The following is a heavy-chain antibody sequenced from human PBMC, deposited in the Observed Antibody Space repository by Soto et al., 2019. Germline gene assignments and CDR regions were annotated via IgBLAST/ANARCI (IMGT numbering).Heavy chain of an antibody. CDR2: IIPIFGTA. J-gene: IGHJ6*02. D-gene: IGHD3-22*01. Sequence: ASVKVSCKASGGTFSSYAISWVRQAPGQGLEWMGGIIPIFGTANYAQKFQGRVTITADESTSTAYMELSSLRSEDTAVYYCARDSSGQSSDYYYGMDVWGQGTTVTVSS. V-gene: IGHV1-69*13. CDR1: GGTFSSYA. CDR3: ARDSSGQSSDYYYGMDV.